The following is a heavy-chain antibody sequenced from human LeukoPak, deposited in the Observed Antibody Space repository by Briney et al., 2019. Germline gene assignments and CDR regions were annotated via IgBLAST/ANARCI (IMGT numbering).Heavy chain of an antibody. CDR3: AKAWNDFDY. CDR2: NSGGST. D-gene: IGHD1-1*01. Sequence: GESLRLSCAASGFTLRTYAMRWVRQAQGKGLEWVSTNSGGSTYYADTVKGRFTLSRDDSKNTLYLQMNSLRAEDTAVYYCAKAWNDFDYWGQGTLVTVSS. J-gene: IGHJ4*02. V-gene: IGHV3-23*01. CDR1: GFTLRTYA.